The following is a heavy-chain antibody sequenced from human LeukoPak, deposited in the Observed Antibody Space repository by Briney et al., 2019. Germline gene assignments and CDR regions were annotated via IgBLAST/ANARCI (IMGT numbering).Heavy chain of an antibody. CDR2: LSGSGGSP. V-gene: IGHV3-23*01. J-gene: IGHJ4*02. CDR1: GYAFSYHA. Sequence: GGSLRLSCAASGYAFSYHAMSWVRQAPGKGLEWVSSLSGSGGSPNYANSVKGRFTISRENTKNTLYLQMNSLTDAHLAVYYCANALGGGNTWYYFDCWGQGTLVTVSS. CDR3: ANALGGGNTWYYFDC. D-gene: IGHD6-13*01.